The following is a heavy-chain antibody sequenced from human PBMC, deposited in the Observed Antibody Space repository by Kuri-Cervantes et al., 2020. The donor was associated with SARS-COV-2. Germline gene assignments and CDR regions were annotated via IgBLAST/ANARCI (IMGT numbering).Heavy chain of an antibody. J-gene: IGHJ4*02. Sequence: ASVKVSCKASGYTFTGYYMHWVRQAPGQGLEWMGRINPNSGGTNYAQKFQGRVTMTRDTSISTAYMELRSLRSDDTAVYYCARGEVEVVVAATPHYFDYWGQGTLVTVSS. CDR2: INPNSGGT. V-gene: IGHV1-2*06. CDR3: ARGEVEVVVAATPHYFDY. D-gene: IGHD2-15*01. CDR1: GYTFTGYY.